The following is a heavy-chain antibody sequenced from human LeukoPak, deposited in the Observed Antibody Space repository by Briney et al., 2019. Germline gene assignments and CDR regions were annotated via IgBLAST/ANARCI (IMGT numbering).Heavy chain of an antibody. V-gene: IGHV1-45*02. CDR1: GYTFTYRY. Sequence: ASVKVSCKASGYTFTYRYLHWVRQAPGQGLEWMGGIIPIFGTANYAQKFQGRVTITRNTSISTAYMELSSLRSEDTAVYYCARAEAAAGKRPPYYWGQGTLVTVSS. CDR3: ARAEAAAGKRPPYY. D-gene: IGHD6-13*01. J-gene: IGHJ4*02. CDR2: IIPIFGTA.